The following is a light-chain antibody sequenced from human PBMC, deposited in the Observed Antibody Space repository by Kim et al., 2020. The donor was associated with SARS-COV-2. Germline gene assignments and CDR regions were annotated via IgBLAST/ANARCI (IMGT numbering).Light chain of an antibody. CDR3: LQRAYWPLT. V-gene: IGKV3-11*01. CDR2: DAS. CDR1: QSVSSY. Sequence: LAPGERATVSCRASQSVSSYLDWYQQKPGQAPRLLVYDASNRAAGIPARFSGSGSGTDFTLTISSLEPEDFAVYYCLQRAYWPLTFGGGTKVDIK. J-gene: IGKJ4*01.